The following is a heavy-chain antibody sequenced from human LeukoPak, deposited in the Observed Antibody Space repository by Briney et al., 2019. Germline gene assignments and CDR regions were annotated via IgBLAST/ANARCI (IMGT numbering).Heavy chain of an antibody. V-gene: IGHV4-31*03. CDR3: AGGGYRYYYYMDV. D-gene: IGHD5-12*01. J-gene: IGHJ6*03. Sequence: SETLSLTCTVSGGSISSGGYYWSWFRQHPGKGLEWIGYIYYSGSTYYNPSLKSRVTISVDTSKNQFSLKLSSVTAADTAVYYCAGGGYRYYYYMDVWGKGTTVTVSS. CDR2: IYYSGST. CDR1: GGSISSGGYY.